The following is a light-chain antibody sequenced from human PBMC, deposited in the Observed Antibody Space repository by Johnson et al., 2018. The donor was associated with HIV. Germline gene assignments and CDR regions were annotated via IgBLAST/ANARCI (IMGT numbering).Light chain of an antibody. CDR3: AAWDSSLSAAYV. V-gene: IGLV1-44*01. CDR1: TSNIGSNT. Sequence: QPVLTQPPSASGPPGQRVTISCSGSTSNIGSNTVNWYQQLTGTAPKLLIYRNNQRPSGVPDRFSGSKSGTSASLAISGLQAEDEADYYCAAWDSSLSAAYVFGTGTKVTVL. J-gene: IGLJ1*01. CDR2: RNN.